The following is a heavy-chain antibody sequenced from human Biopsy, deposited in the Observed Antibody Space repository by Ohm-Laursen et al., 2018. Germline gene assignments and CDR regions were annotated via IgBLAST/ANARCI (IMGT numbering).Heavy chain of an antibody. CDR3: ATAAYAPPYFDL. CDR1: GFTFSYYA. Sequence: SLRLSCAASGFTFSYYAMSWVRQAPGKGLEWVSTISGSGGSTYYADSVKGRFTISRDDSKNSVYLVMSSLRAEDTAVYFCATAAYAPPYFDLWGRGTVVTVSS. J-gene: IGHJ4*02. D-gene: IGHD4-17*01. CDR2: ISGSGGST. V-gene: IGHV3-23*01.